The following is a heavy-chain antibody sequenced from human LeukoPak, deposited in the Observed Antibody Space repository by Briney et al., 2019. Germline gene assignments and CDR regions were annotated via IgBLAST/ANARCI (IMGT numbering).Heavy chain of an antibody. CDR2: IYTSGTT. D-gene: IGHD4-17*01. J-gene: IGHJ2*01. CDR3: ARLRSTYWYFDL. V-gene: IGHV4-4*07. Sequence: SETLSLTCTVSGGSISIYYWSWIRQPAGKGLEWIGRIYTSGTTHYHPSLKSRVTMSVDTSKNQFSLKLSSVTAADTAVYYCARLRSTYWYFDLWGRGTLVTVSS. CDR1: GGSISIYY.